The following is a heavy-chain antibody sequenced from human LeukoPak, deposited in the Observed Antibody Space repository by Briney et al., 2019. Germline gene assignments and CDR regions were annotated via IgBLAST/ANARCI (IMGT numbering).Heavy chain of an antibody. CDR3: AIEYSYGFYFDY. CDR1: GYTFTGYY. D-gene: IGHD5-18*01. CDR2: INPNSGGA. Sequence: ASVKVSCKASGYTFTGYYIHWVRQAPGQGLEWMGRINPNSGGANYAQKFQGRVTMTRDTSITTAYMELSRLRSDDTAVYYCAIEYSYGFYFDYWGQGTLVDVSS. V-gene: IGHV1-2*06. J-gene: IGHJ4*02.